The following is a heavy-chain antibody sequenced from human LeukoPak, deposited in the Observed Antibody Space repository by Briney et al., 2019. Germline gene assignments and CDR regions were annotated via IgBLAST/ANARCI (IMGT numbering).Heavy chain of an antibody. J-gene: IGHJ6*02. Sequence: ASVKVSCKASGYTFTSYAMNWVRQAPGQGLEWMGWINTNTGNPTYAQGFTGRFVFSLDTSVSTAYLQISSLKAEDTAVYYCARDGYDILTGRTYYYGMDVWGQGTTVTVSS. D-gene: IGHD3-9*01. CDR2: INTNTGNP. CDR3: ARDGYDILTGRTYYYGMDV. V-gene: IGHV7-4-1*02. CDR1: GYTFTSYA.